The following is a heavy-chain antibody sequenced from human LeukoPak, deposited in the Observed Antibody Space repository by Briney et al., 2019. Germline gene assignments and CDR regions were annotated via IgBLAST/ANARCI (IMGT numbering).Heavy chain of an antibody. CDR2: ISAYNGKT. CDR1: GYTFTSYG. D-gene: IGHD6-6*01. CDR3: ARAARPDMDLDY. Sequence: VASVKVSCKASGYTFTSYGISWVRQAPGQGLEWMAWISAYNGKTNYAQKLQGRVTMTTDPSTSTAYMELRSLRSDDTAVYYCARAARPDMDLDYWGQGPVVTVFS. V-gene: IGHV1-18*01. J-gene: IGHJ4*02.